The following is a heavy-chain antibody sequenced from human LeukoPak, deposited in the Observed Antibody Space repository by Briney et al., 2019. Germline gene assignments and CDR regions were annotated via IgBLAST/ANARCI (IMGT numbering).Heavy chain of an antibody. CDR1: GGSMSSYY. Sequence: SETLSLTCTVSGGSMSSYYWSWIRQPPGKGLEWIGYIYYSGSTNYNPSLKSRVTMSIDTSENQFSLKLSSVTAADTAVYYCARYARVPVDWGQGTLVTVSS. CDR2: IYYSGST. V-gene: IGHV4-59*08. CDR3: ARYARVPVD. J-gene: IGHJ4*02. D-gene: IGHD3-10*02.